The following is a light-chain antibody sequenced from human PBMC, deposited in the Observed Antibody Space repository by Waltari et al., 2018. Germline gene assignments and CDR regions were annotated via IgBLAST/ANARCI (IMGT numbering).Light chain of an antibody. CDR3: SSYTNRRGVI. V-gene: IGLV2-14*03. CDR2: NVS. J-gene: IGLJ2*01. CDR1: AGNVGGFNY. Sequence: QSPLPHPASVPGSPGNPSPTPSPGPAGNVGGFNYVPWYQQHPGKPPKLMIYNVSNRPSCRSDRFTGCKSGNTAFLTISGVQAEDEADYYCSSYTNRRGVIFGGGTKLTVL.